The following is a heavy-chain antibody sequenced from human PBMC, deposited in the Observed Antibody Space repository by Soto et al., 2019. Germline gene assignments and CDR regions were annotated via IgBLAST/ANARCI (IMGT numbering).Heavy chain of an antibody. V-gene: IGHV3-33*01. Sequence: QVQLVESGGGVVQPGRSLRLSCAASGFTFSSYGMHWVRQAPGKGLEWVAVIWYDGSNKYYADSVKGRFTISRDNSKNTLYLQINRMRAEDTAVYYCAREEVQWLVRRVYYYGMDVWGQGPTVTVSS. D-gene: IGHD6-19*01. CDR1: GFTFSSYG. J-gene: IGHJ6*02. CDR2: IWYDGSNK. CDR3: AREEVQWLVRRVYYYGMDV.